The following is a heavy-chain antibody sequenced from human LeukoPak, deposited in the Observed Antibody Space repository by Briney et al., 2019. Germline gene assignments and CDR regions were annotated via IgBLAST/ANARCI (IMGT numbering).Heavy chain of an antibody. J-gene: IGHJ1*01. CDR3: AKDLGFWSGYYIRYFQH. V-gene: IGHV3-23*01. Sequence: PGGSLRLSCAASGFTFSSYAMSWVRQAPGKGLEWVSAISGSGGSTYYADSVKGRFTISRDNSKNTLYLQMNSLRAEDTAVYYCAKDLGFWSGYYIRYFQHWGQGTLVTVSS. CDR1: GFTFSSYA. D-gene: IGHD3-3*01. CDR2: ISGSGGST.